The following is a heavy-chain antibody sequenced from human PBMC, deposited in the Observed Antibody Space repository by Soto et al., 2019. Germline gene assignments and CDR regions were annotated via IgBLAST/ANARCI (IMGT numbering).Heavy chain of an antibody. J-gene: IGHJ5*02. CDR3: ARGSSTNWFDP. D-gene: IGHD2-2*01. CDR2: ISGSGDST. V-gene: IGHV3-23*01. CDR1: AFTFSTYA. Sequence: PGGSLRLSCAASAFTFSTYAMAWVRQAPGKGLEWVSAISGSGDSTYYADYVKGRFTISRDNSKNTLYLRVNSLRAEDTAVYYCARGSSTNWFDPWGQGTLVTVSS.